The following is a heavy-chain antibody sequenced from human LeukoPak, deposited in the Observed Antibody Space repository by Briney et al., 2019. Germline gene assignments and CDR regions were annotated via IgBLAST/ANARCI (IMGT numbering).Heavy chain of an antibody. CDR1: GGSISSGDYD. Sequence: PSQTLSLTCTVSGGSISSGDYDWSWIRQPPGKGLEWIGNIYYSGSTYYNPSLKSRVTISVDTSKNQFSLKLSSVTAADTAVYYCARARVEDIVVVPAAIYFDYWGQGTLVTVSS. D-gene: IGHD2-2*02. CDR3: ARARVEDIVVVPAAIYFDY. CDR2: IYYSGST. J-gene: IGHJ4*02. V-gene: IGHV4-30-4*08.